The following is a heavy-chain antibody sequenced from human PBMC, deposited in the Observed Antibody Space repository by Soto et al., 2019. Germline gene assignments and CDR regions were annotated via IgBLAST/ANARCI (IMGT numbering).Heavy chain of an antibody. V-gene: IGHV3-23*01. CDR1: GFTFISYA. CDR3: ARERATFDS. J-gene: IGHJ4*02. Sequence: PGGSLRLSCGASGFTFISYAMSWVRHVPGKGLEWISSISGSGANTWYAGSVQGRFIISRDNSKSTVSLHMSSLRVEDTAIYYCARERATFDSWGQGTLVTVFS. CDR2: ISGSGANT. D-gene: IGHD1-26*01.